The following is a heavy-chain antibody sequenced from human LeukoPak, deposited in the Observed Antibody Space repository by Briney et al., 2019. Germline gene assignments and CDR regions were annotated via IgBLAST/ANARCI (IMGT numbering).Heavy chain of an antibody. J-gene: IGHJ4*02. CDR1: GFTFDDYA. CDR2: INWNSGNI. CDR3: AKDKRGYYTTYFDY. D-gene: IGHD3-22*01. Sequence: PGGSLRLSCAASGFTFDDYAMHWVRQAPGKGLEWVSSINWNSGNIGYADSVKGRFTISRDNAKKSLYLQMNSLRAEDTALYYCAKDKRGYYTTYFDYWGQGTLVTVSS. V-gene: IGHV3-9*01.